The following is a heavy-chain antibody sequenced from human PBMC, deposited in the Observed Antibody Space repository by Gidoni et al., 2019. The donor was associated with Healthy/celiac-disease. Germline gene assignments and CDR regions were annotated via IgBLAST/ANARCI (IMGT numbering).Heavy chain of an antibody. CDR1: GGSFSGYY. CDR3: ARGGGRRGYCSGGSCYRLDY. Sequence: QVQLQQWGAGLLKPSETLSLTCAVYGGSFSGYYWSWIRQPPGKGLELIGEINHSGSTNYNPSLKSRVTISVDTSKNQFSLKLSSVTAADTAVYYCARGGGRRGYCSGGSCYRLDYWGQGTLVTVSS. J-gene: IGHJ4*02. D-gene: IGHD2-15*01. V-gene: IGHV4-34*01. CDR2: INHSGST.